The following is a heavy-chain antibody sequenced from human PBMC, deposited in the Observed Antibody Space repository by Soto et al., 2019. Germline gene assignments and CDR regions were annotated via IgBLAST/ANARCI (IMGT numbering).Heavy chain of an antibody. Sequence: SETLSLTCTVSGGSVSSSSYFWSWIRQPPGKGLEWIGYIYSSGSTNYNPSLKSRVIISLDTSKNQFSLKLNSVTPADTAVYYCARDDNDVDLWGEATLVTVSS. CDR3: ARDDNDVDL. CDR2: IYSSGST. CDR1: GGSVSSSSYF. V-gene: IGHV4-61*01. D-gene: IGHD1-1*01. J-gene: IGHJ5*01.